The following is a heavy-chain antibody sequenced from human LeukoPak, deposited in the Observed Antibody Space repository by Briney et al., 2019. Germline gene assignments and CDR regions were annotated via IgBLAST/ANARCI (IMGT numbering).Heavy chain of an antibody. CDR1: GFTFSSYW. D-gene: IGHD3-10*01. CDR3: ARTRYYYNSRSYGAPYYFDY. J-gene: IGHJ4*02. V-gene: IGHV4-34*01. Sequence: GSLRLSCAASGFTFSSYWMSWIRQPPGKGLEWIGEMNHSGSTNYNPSLKSRVTISVDTSKNQFSLKLSSVTAADTAVYYCARTRYYYNSRSYGAPYYFDYWGQGTLVTVSS. CDR2: MNHSGST.